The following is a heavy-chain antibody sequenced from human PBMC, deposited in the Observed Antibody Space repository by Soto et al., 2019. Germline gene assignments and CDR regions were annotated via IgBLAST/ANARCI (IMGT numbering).Heavy chain of an antibody. CDR3: ARGWAGGYDYFDY. V-gene: IGHV4-34*01. Sequence: PSETLSLTCAVYGGSFSGYYWSWIRQPPGKGLEWIGEINHSGSTNYNPSLKSRVTISVDTSKNQFSLKLSSVTAADTAVYYCARGWAGGYDYFDYWGQGTLVTVSS. D-gene: IGHD2-8*02. CDR2: INHSGST. CDR1: GGSFSGYY. J-gene: IGHJ4*02.